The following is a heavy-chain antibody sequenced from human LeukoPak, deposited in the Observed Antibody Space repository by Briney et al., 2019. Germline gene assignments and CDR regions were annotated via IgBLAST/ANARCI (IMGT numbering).Heavy chain of an antibody. D-gene: IGHD6-13*01. CDR2: ISWNSGSI. Sequence: PGGSLRLSCAASGFTFDDYAMHWVRQAPGKGLEWVSGISWNSGSIGYADSVKGRFTISRDNAKNSLYLQMNSLRAEDTAFYYCAKGVALYISSWTDYWGQGTLVTVSS. CDR1: GFTFDDYA. J-gene: IGHJ4*02. V-gene: IGHV3-9*01. CDR3: AKGVALYISSWTDY.